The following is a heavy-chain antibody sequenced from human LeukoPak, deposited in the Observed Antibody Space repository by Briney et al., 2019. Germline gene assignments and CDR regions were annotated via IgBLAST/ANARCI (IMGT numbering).Heavy chain of an antibody. D-gene: IGHD3-10*01. CDR1: GYTFTGYY. Sequence: ASVKVSCKASGYTFTGYYMHWVRQAPGQGLEWMGWINPNSGGTNYAQKFQGRVTMTRDTSISTAYMELSRLRSDDTAVYYCARVPGPITMVRGAIIDYWGQGTLVTVSS. CDR3: ARVPGPITMVRGAIIDY. V-gene: IGHV1-2*02. J-gene: IGHJ4*02. CDR2: INPNSGGT.